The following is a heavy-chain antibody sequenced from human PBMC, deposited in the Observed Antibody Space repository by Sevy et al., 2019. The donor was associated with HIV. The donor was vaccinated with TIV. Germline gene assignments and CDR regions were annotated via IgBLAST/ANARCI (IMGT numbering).Heavy chain of an antibody. V-gene: IGHV3-21*01. Sequence: GGSLRLSCAASGFTFSSYSMNWVRQAPGKGLEWVSSISSSSSYIYYADSVKGRFTISRDNAKNSLYLQMNSLRAEDTAVYYCASGVVIAIFDDWGQGTLVTVSS. D-gene: IGHD3-3*01. CDR2: ISSSSSYI. J-gene: IGHJ4*02. CDR1: GFTFSSYS. CDR3: ASGVVIAIFDD.